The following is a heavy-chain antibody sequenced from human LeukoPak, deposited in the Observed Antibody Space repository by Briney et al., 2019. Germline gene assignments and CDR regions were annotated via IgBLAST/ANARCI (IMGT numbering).Heavy chain of an antibody. CDR1: GFTFSSYA. V-gene: IGHV3-30-3*01. CDR2: ISYDASNK. D-gene: IGHD5-12*01. Sequence: PGRSLRLSCAASGFTFSSYAMHWVRQAPGKGLEWVAVISYDASNKYYADSVKGRFTISRDNSKNTLYLQMNSLRAEDTAVYYCARDLDIVATMTEDYWGQGTLVTVSS. J-gene: IGHJ4*02. CDR3: ARDLDIVATMTEDY.